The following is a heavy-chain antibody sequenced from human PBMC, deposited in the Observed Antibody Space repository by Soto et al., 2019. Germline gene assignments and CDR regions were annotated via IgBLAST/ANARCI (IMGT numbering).Heavy chain of an antibody. J-gene: IGHJ4*02. CDR2: ICSDGNKR. V-gene: IGHV3-33*01. CDR1: GFMFTNHG. CDR3: XXXXXXXXXXXXY. Sequence: QVQLVESGGGVVQPGRSLRLSCAASGFMFTNHGMHWVRQAPGKGLEWVAVICSDGNKRYYADSVKGRFTFSRDTSTXXXXXXXXXXXXXXXXXXXXXXXXXXXXXXXXYWGQGTLVTVSS.